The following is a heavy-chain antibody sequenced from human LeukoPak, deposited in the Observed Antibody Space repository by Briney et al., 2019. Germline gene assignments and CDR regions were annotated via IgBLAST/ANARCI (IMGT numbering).Heavy chain of an antibody. CDR2: MNPNSGNT. Sequence: VASVRVSCKASGYTFSTYDINWVRQATGQGLEWMGWMNPNSGNTGYAQKSQGRVTMTRNTSISTAYMELSSLRSEDTAVYYCARKAIVAAGINWFDPWGQGTLVTVSS. CDR1: GYTFSTYD. D-gene: IGHD6-13*01. J-gene: IGHJ5*02. CDR3: ARKAIVAAGINWFDP. V-gene: IGHV1-8*01.